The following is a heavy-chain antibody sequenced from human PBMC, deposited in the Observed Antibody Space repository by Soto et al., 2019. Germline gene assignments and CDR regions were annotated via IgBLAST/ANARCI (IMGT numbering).Heavy chain of an antibody. CDR1: GGTFSSYA. J-gene: IGHJ4*02. V-gene: IGHV1-69*13. Sequence: SVKVSCKASGGTFSSYAISWVRQAPGQGLEWMGGIIPIFGTANYAQKFQGRVTITADESTSTAYMELSSLRSEDTAVYYCARDRAPGSTFDYWGQGTLVTVSS. CDR3: ARDRAPGSTFDY. CDR2: IIPIFGTA. D-gene: IGHD3-10*01.